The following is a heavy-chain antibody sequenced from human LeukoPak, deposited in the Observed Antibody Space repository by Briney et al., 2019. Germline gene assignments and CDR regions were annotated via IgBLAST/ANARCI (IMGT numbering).Heavy chain of an antibody. CDR2: ISGSGDST. CDR1: GFTFSIYA. V-gene: IGHV3-23*01. D-gene: IGHD1-14*01. J-gene: IGHJ5*02. Sequence: QSGGSLRLSCSASGFTFSIYAMSWVRQAPGKGLEWVSGISGSGDSTYYADSLQGRLTISRDNSKNTLYLQMNSLRAEDTAVYYCANNQPHRGGPLWFDPWGQGTLVTVSS. CDR3: ANNQPHRGGPLWFDP.